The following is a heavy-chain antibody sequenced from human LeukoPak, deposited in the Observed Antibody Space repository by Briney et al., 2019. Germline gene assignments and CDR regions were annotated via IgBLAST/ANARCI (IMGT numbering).Heavy chain of an antibody. CDR1: GFTFSSYW. J-gene: IGHJ4*02. D-gene: IGHD1-26*01. CDR2: IKQDGSEK. CDR3: ARDRGVGATEVDY. Sequence: PGGSLRLSCAASGFTFSSYWMSWVRQAPGKGLEWVANIKQDGSEKYYVDSVKGRFTISRDNAKNSLYLQMNSLRAEDTAVYYCARDRGVGATEVDYWGQGTLVTVSS. V-gene: IGHV3-7*01.